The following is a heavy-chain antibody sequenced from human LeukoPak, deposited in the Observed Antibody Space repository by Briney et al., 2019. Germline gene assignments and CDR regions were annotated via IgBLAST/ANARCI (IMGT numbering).Heavy chain of an antibody. CDR1: GGSISSYY. J-gene: IGHJ5*02. CDR3: ARGLGRFDP. V-gene: IGHV4-59*01. D-gene: IGHD7-27*01. Sequence: PSETLSLTCTVSGGSISSYYWSWIRQPPGKGLEWIGYIYYSGSTNYNPSLKSRVTISVDTSKNQFSLKLSSATAADTAVYYCARGLGRFDPWGQGTLVTVSS. CDR2: IYYSGST.